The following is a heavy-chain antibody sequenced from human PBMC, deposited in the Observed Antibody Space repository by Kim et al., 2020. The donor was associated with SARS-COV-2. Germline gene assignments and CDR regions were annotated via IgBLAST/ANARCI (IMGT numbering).Heavy chain of an antibody. D-gene: IGHD4-17*01. CDR1: GFTFSSYG. Sequence: GGSLRLSCAASGFTFSSYGMHWVRQAPGKGLEWVAVIWYDGSNKYYADSVKGRFTISRDNSKNTLYLQMNSLRAEDTAVYYCARGLGYGDPSLYYYYYGMDVWGQGTTVTVSS. CDR3: ARGLGYGDPSLYYYYYGMDV. V-gene: IGHV3-33*08. J-gene: IGHJ6*02. CDR2: IWYDGSNK.